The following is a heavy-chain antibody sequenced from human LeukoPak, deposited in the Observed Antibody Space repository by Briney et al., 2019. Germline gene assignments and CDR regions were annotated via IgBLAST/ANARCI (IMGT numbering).Heavy chain of an antibody. J-gene: IGHJ3*02. Sequence: GRSLRLSCAASGFTFSSYAVHWVRQAPGKGLEWVAVISYDGSNKYYADSVKGRFTISRDNSKNTLYLQMNSLRAEDTAVYYCARDGNSGSYYDAFDIWGQGPMVTVSS. CDR3: ARDGNSGSYYDAFDI. CDR2: ISYDGSNK. D-gene: IGHD1-26*01. CDR1: GFTFSSYA. V-gene: IGHV3-30-3*01.